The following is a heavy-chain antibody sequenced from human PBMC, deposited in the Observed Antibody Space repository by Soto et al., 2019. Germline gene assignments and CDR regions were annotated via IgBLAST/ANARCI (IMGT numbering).Heavy chain of an antibody. CDR1: GFTFSSYS. V-gene: IGHV3-21*01. J-gene: IGHJ4*02. CDR2: ISSSSSYI. Sequence: EVQLVESGGGLVKPGGSLRLSCAASGFTFSSYSMNWVRQAPGKGLEWVSSISSSSSYIYYADSVKGRFTISRDNAKNSLYLQMNSLRAEDTAVYYCAREPRPQNALDYWGQGTLVTVSS. CDR3: AREPRPQNALDY.